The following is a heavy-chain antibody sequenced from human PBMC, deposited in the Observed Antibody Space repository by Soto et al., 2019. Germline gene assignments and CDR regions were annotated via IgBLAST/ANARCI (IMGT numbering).Heavy chain of an antibody. CDR3: AREGSYSAYNFAHGIQLWSFDF. Sequence: SETLSLTCTVSGGSINTFYWSWVRQPAGKGLEWIGRIFSSGSTNFNPSLESRVAMSVDTSKNHFSLNLSSVTAADMAVYYCAREGSYSAYNFAHGIQLWSFDFWGQGALVTVSS. V-gene: IGHV4-4*07. J-gene: IGHJ4*02. CDR2: IFSSGST. D-gene: IGHD5-12*01. CDR1: GGSINTFY.